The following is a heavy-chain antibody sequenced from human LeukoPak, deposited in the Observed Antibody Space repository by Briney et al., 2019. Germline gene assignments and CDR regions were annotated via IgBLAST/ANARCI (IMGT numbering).Heavy chain of an antibody. Sequence: GGSLRLSCAASGFTLNSYPMNWVRQAPGKGLEWVSSIASSGNDIFYADSVKGRFTLSRDTAKNSVYLQVNSLRDEDTAVYYCVREVTARPGYYFDYWGQGTLVTVSS. CDR3: VREVTARPGYYFDY. CDR2: IASSGNDI. J-gene: IGHJ4*02. CDR1: GFTLNSYP. D-gene: IGHD6-6*01. V-gene: IGHV3-21*01.